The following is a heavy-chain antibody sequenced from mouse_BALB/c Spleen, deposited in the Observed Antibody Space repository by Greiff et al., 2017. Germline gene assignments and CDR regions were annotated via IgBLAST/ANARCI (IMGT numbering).Heavy chain of an antibody. D-gene: IGHD2-4*01. CDR1: GYTFTDYN. J-gene: IGHJ3*01. V-gene: IGHV1-18*01. Sequence: VQLQQSGPELVKPGASVKIPCKASGYTFTDYNMDWVKQSHGKSLEWIGDINPNNGGTIYNQKFKGKATLTVDKSSSTAYMELRSLTSEDTAVYYCASRSYDYDRAWFAYWGQGTLVTVSA. CDR3: ASRSYDYDRAWFAY. CDR2: INPNNGGT.